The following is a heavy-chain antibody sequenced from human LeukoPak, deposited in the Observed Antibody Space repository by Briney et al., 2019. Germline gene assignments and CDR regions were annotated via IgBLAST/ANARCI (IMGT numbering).Heavy chain of an antibody. CDR2: MNPNSGNT. D-gene: IGHD5-18*01. V-gene: IGHV1-8*02. CDR1: GGTFSSYA. CDR3: ARVRLNTAMEFNWFDP. Sequence: ASVKVSCKASGGTFSSYAINWVRQATGQGLEWMGWMNPNSGNTGYAQKFQGRVTMTRNTSISTAYMELSSLRSEDTAVYYCARVRLNTAMEFNWFDPWGQGTLVTVSS. J-gene: IGHJ5*02.